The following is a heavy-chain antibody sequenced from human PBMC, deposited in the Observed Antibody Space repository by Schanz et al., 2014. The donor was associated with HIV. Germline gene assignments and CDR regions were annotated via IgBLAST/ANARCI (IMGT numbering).Heavy chain of an antibody. D-gene: IGHD2-21*01. V-gene: IGHV3-33*01. CDR3: ARDWLGERDYYYGMDV. CDR1: GFTFRNFG. J-gene: IGHJ6*02. CDR2: IWYDGGSK. Sequence: QEQLVESGGGVVQPGKSLRLSCAASGFTFRNFGMHWVRQAAGKGLEWVAVIWYDGGSKYYADSVRGRFTISRDNSKNTLYLQMNSLRVEDTAVYYCARDWLGERDYYYGMDVWGQGITVTVSS.